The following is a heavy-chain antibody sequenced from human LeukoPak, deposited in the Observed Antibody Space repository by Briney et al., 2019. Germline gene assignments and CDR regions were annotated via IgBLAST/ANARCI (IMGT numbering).Heavy chain of an antibody. CDR2: INDGGGIV. CDR1: GFTFANYA. V-gene: IGHV3-23*01. Sequence: GGSLRLSCAASGFTFANYAMTWVRQAPGKGLQWVSSINDGGGIVYYADSVKGRFTISRDNSKNTLYLEMNSLRAEDTARYFCAEDPILTGFYNDGRWGQGTLVIVSS. D-gene: IGHD3-9*01. J-gene: IGHJ4*02. CDR3: AEDPILTGFYNDGR.